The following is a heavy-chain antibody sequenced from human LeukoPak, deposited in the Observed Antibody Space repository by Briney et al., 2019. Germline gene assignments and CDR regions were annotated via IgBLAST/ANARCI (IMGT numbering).Heavy chain of an antibody. Sequence: GGSLRLSCAASGFTFSDYYVSWIRQAPGKGLEWVSYISSSGSTIYYADSVKGRFTISRDNAKNSLYLQMNSLRGEDTAVYYCARDLAAAALGFDYWGQGTLVTVSS. CDR2: ISSSGSTI. J-gene: IGHJ4*02. V-gene: IGHV3-11*01. CDR3: ARDLAAAALGFDY. CDR1: GFTFSDYY. D-gene: IGHD6-13*01.